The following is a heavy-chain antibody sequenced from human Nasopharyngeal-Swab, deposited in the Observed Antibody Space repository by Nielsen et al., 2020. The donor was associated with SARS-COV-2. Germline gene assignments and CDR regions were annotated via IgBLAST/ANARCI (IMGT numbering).Heavy chain of an antibody. D-gene: IGHD3-22*01. V-gene: IGHV4-39*07. CDR3: ARDRESSGYYQTFDY. CDR1: GGSIRSSSYY. J-gene: IGHJ4*02. Sequence: SETLSLTCTVSGGSIRSSSYYGGRIRQPPGKGLEWIGSIYYTGNTYYNPSLKSRLTMLIDTSNNQFSLKLNSVTAADTAVYYCARDRESSGYYQTFDYWGQGTLVTVSS. CDR2: IYYTGNT.